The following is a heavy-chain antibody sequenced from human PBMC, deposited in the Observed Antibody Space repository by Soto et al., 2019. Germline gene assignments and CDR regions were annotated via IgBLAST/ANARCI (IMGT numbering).Heavy chain of an antibody. CDR2: IYYSGST. D-gene: IGHD5-12*01. V-gene: IGHV4-59*08. CDR3: ARAYSGYDSDY. CDR1: GDCISSYY. J-gene: IGHJ4*02. Sequence: SETLSLTCTVSGDCISSYYCSWIRQPPGKGLEWIGYIYYSGSTNYNPSLKSRVTISVDTSKNQFSLKLSSVTAADTAVYYCARAYSGYDSDYWGQGTLVTVSS.